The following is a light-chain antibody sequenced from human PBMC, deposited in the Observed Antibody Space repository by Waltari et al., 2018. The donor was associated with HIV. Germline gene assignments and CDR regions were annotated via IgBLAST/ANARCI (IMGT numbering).Light chain of an antibody. CDR1: SGHSPHA. V-gene: IGLV4-69*01. J-gene: IGLJ2*01. CDR2: LTSVGSQ. CDR3: QTWGMGIKV. Sequence: QIVLTQSPPASASLGASAKLTCTLSSGHSPHATAWPQRQPEKAPRFLMKLTSVGSQKKGDGIPDRFSGSSSGAERYLTISSLQSEDEADYYCQTWGMGIKVFGGGTKLTVL.